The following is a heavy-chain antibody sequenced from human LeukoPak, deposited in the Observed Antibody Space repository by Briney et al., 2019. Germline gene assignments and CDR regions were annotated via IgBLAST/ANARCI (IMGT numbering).Heavy chain of an antibody. CDR3: ARQRGYDSGGTGSFDS. V-gene: IGHV4-31*03. Sequence: SETLSLTCSVSGGSIGGAGSYWTWIRQQPGKDLDWIGYIYSTGSTSFTPSLRSRVSMSVDTSENQFSLRLSSVTAADRGVYFCARQRGYDSGGTGSFDSWGQGILVTVSS. CDR2: IYSTGST. CDR1: GGSIGGAGSY. D-gene: IGHD6-19*01. J-gene: IGHJ4*02.